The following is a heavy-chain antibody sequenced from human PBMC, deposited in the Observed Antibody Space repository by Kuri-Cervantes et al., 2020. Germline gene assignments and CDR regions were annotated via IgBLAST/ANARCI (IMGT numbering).Heavy chain of an antibody. CDR2: ISYDGSNK. J-gene: IGHJ5*02. V-gene: IGHV3-30-3*01. D-gene: IGHD3-9*01. Sequence: GGSLRLSCAASGFTFSSYAMHWVRQAPGKGLEWVAVISYDGSNKYYADSVKGRFTISRDNSKNTLYLQMNSLRDEDTAVYYCARGPYYDILIRQVGWFDPWGQGTLVTVSS. CDR1: GFTFSSYA. CDR3: ARGPYYDILIRQVGWFDP.